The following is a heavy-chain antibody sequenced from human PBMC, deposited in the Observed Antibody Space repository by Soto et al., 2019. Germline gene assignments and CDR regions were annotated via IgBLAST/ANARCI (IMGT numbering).Heavy chain of an antibody. D-gene: IGHD2-21*02. Sequence: GASVKVSCKASGGTFSSYAISWVRQAPGQGLEWMGGIIPIFGTANYAQKFQGRVTITADESTSTAYMELSSLRSEDTAVYYCARALRAYCGGDCPYYFDSWGQGTLVPVSS. J-gene: IGHJ4*02. CDR2: IIPIFGTA. V-gene: IGHV1-69*13. CDR3: ARALRAYCGGDCPYYFDS. CDR1: GGTFSSYA.